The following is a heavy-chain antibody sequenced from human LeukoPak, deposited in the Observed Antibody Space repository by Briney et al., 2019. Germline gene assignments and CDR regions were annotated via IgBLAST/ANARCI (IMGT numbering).Heavy chain of an antibody. V-gene: IGHV4-59*01. J-gene: IGHJ4*02. CDR1: GGSISDYH. CDR2: IYNSGRT. CDR3: ASSTYYGGNSPFDY. Sequence: SETLSLTCTVSGGSISDYHWSWIRQPPGKGLEYIGYIYNSGRTFYNPSLKSRVTISADTSKKQFSLKLTSVTAADTAVYYCASSTYYGGNSPFDYGGQGTLVTVSS. D-gene: IGHD4-23*01.